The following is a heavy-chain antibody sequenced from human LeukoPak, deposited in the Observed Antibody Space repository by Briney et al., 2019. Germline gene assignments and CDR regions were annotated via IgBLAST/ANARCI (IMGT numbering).Heavy chain of an antibody. CDR1: GCTFSSYW. V-gene: IGHV3-7*01. Sequence: PGGSLRLSCAASGCTFSSYWMSCVRQSPGKGLEWVANIKQDGSEKYYVDSVKGRFTISRDNAKNSLYLQMNSLRAEDTAVYYCARDGSSWYGGFDPWGQGTLVTVSS. D-gene: IGHD6-13*01. CDR2: IKQDGSEK. CDR3: ARDGSSWYGGFDP. J-gene: IGHJ5*02.